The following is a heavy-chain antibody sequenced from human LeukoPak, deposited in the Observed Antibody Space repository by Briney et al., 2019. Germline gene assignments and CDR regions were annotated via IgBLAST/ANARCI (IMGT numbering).Heavy chain of an antibody. V-gene: IGHV4-34*01. J-gene: IGHJ4*02. CDR1: GGSFSGYY. CDR2: INHSGST. D-gene: IGHD7-27*01. Sequence: KPSETLSLTCAVYGGSFSGYYWSWIRQPPGKGLEWIGEINHSGSTNYNPSLKSRVTISVDTSKNQFSLKLSSVTAADTAVYYCARGVNWGYSPHFDYWGQGTLVTVSS. CDR3: ARGVNWGYSPHFDY.